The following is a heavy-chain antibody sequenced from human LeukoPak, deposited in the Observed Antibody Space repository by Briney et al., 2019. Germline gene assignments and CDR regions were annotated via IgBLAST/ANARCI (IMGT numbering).Heavy chain of an antibody. D-gene: IGHD3-22*01. J-gene: IGHJ4*02. CDR3: AKEFSIYYDSRLGWDY. CDR1: GFTFDDYT. CDR2: ISWDGGST. V-gene: IGHV3-43*01. Sequence: GGSLRLSCAASGFTFDDYTMHWVRQAPGKGLEWVSLISWDGGSTYYADSVKGRFTISRDNSKNSLYLQMNSLRAEDTAVYYCAKEFSIYYDSRLGWDYWGQGTLVTVSS.